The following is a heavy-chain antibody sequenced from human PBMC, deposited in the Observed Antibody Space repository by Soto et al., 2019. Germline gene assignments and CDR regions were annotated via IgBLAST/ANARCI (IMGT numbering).Heavy chain of an antibody. J-gene: IGHJ4*02. V-gene: IGHV1-18*01. CDR1: GYTFNSYG. Sequence: ASVKVSFKASGYTFNSYGISWVRQAPGQGLEWMGWISAYNGNRNYAQKFQGRVTMTTDTSTSTAYMELRNLRSDDTAVYNCARHGPPLDYWGQGTPVTVSS. CDR3: ARHGPPLDY. CDR2: ISAYNGNR.